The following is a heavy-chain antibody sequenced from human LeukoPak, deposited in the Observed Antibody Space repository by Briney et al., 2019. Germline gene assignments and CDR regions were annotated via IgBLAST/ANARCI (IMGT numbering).Heavy chain of an antibody. V-gene: IGHV1-69*05. CDR2: IFPIFGTA. CDR3: ARPSIAIFCVEPGYFDL. J-gene: IGHJ2*01. D-gene: IGHD3-3*01. CDR1: GGTFSSYA. Sequence: GASVKVFCKPSGGTFSSYAISCVRQAPGEGVEWMGEIFPIFGTANYTQTFQGRVTITTDESTSTPYMELSRLRSEDTAVYYCARPSIAIFCVEPGYFDLWGPGTLVTV.